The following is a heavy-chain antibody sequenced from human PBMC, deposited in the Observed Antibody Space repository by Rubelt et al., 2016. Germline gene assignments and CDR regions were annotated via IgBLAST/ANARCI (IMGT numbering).Heavy chain of an antibody. Sequence: EVQLLESGGGLVQPGGSLRLSCAASGFTFSSYAMSWVRQAPGKGLEWVSAISGSGGSTYYADSVKGRFTISRDNSKNTLYLQMNSLRAEDTAVYYCAKDRGPPDGIVGATFDYWGQGTLATVSS. CDR3: AKDRGPPDGIVGATFDY. CDR1: GFTFSSYA. J-gene: IGHJ4*02. CDR2: ISGSGGST. D-gene: IGHD1-26*01. V-gene: IGHV3-23*01.